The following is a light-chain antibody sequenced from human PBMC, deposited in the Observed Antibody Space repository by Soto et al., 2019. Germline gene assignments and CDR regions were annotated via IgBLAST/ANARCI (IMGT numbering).Light chain of an antibody. J-gene: IGKJ1*01. V-gene: IGKV3-15*01. Sequence: EIVMTQSPATLSVSPGERATLSCRASQSVSTNLAWYQQKPGQAPRLLIYAASTRASVVPARFSGSGSGTEFTLTISSLQSEDCAVYYCQQHNDWPRTFGQGTKVEI. CDR2: AAS. CDR3: QQHNDWPRT. CDR1: QSVSTN.